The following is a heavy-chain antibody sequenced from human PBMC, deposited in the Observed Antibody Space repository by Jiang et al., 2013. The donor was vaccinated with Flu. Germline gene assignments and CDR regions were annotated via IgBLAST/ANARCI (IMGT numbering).Heavy chain of an antibody. V-gene: IGHV1-46*01. D-gene: IGHD5-24*01. Sequence: SGAEVKKPGASVKVSCKASGYTFTSHSVHWVRQAPGQGLEWMGIINPSGGSASYAHHFQGRVTMTSGTSTSTVYMELSSLRSEDTAVYSCATQVGMATIYYWGQGTLVTVSS. J-gene: IGHJ4*02. CDR1: GYTFTSHS. CDR2: INPSGGSA. CDR3: ATQVGMATIYY.